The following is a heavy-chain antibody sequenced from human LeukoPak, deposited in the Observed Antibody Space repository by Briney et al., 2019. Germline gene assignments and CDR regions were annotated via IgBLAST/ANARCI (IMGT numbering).Heavy chain of an antibody. V-gene: IGHV4-30-4*08. CDR2: IYYSGST. D-gene: IGHD7-27*01. J-gene: IGHJ6*03. CDR1: GGSISSGDYY. Sequence: SQTLSLTCTVSGGSISSGDYYWSWIRQPPGKGLEWIGYIYYSGSTYYNPSLKSRVTLSVDTSKNQFSLKLSSVTAADTAVYYCARVELTGDLYYYYYMDVWGKGTTVTVSS. CDR3: ARVELTGDLYYYYYMDV.